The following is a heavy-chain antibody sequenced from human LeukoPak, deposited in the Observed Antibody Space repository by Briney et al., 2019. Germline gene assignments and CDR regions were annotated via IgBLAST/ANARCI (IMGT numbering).Heavy chain of an antibody. CDR2: ISGSGGST. CDR1: GFTFSSYG. J-gene: IGHJ3*02. V-gene: IGHV3-23*01. Sequence: GGSLRLSCAASGFTFSSYGMSWVRQAPGKGLEWVSAISGSGGSTYYADSVKGRFTISRDNSKNTLYLQMNSLRAEDTAVYYCAKGVSRPTYYYDSSDAFGIWGQGTMVTVSS. D-gene: IGHD3-22*01. CDR3: AKGVSRPTYYYDSSDAFGI.